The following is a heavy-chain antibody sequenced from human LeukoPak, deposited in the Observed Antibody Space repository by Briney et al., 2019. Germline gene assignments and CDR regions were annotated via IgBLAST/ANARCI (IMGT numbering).Heavy chain of an antibody. Sequence: PGGSLRLSCAASGFTFSSYWMNWVRQAPGKGLEWVSAISGSGGSTYYADSVKGRFTISRDNSKNTLYLQMNSLRAEDTAVYYCAKAITMVRGVIRPYFQHWGQGTLVTVSS. D-gene: IGHD3-10*01. J-gene: IGHJ1*01. V-gene: IGHV3-23*01. CDR3: AKAITMVRGVIRPYFQH. CDR1: GFTFSSYW. CDR2: ISGSGGST.